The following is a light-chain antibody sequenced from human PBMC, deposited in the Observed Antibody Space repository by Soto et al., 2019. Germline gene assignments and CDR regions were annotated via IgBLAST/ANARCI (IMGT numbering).Light chain of an antibody. J-gene: IGLJ1*01. CDR1: SSNIGAGYD. CDR3: QSYDSSLSGSGV. CDR2: GNS. V-gene: IGLV1-40*01. Sequence: QSALTQPPSVSGAPGQRVTISCTGSSSNIGAGYDVHWYQQLPRTAPKLLIYGNSNRPSGVPDRFSGPKSGTSASLAITGLQAEDEADYYCQSYDSSLSGSGVFGTGTKVTVL.